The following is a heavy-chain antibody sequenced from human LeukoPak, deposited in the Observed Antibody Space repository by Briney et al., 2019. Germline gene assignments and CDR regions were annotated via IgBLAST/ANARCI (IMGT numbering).Heavy chain of an antibody. CDR2: IWYDGSNK. Sequence: GRSLRLSCAASGFTFSSYGMHWVRQAPGKGLEWVAVIWYDGSNKYYADSVKGRFTISRDNSKNTLYLQMNSLRAEDTAVYYCAKGLGRSSIWDQGTTVAVSS. D-gene: IGHD3-9*01. CDR1: GFTFSSYG. J-gene: IGHJ6*02. V-gene: IGHV3-33*06. CDR3: AKGLGRSSI.